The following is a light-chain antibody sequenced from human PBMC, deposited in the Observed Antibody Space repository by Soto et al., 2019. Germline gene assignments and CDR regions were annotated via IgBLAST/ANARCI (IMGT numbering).Light chain of an antibody. CDR3: QQYNSYSPT. CDR1: QSISSW. Sequence: DIQMTQSPSTLSASVGDRVSITCRASQSISSWLAWYQQKPGKAPKLLISDASSFESGVPSRFSGSGSGTEFTLTISSLQTDDFAHYYCQQYNSYSPTFGHGTKVEIK. CDR2: DAS. V-gene: IGKV1-5*01. J-gene: IGKJ1*01.